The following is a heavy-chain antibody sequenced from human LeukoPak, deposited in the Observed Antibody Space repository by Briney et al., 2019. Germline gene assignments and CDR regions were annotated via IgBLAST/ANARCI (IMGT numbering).Heavy chain of an antibody. CDR1: GFTFSSYG. J-gene: IGHJ4*02. Sequence: PGGTLRLSCAASGFTFSSYGMSWVRQAPGKGLEWVANIKQDGSQKNYVDSFKGRFTISRDNGRNSLSLEMNSLRVEDTAIYYCVRDSGDYWGQGTLVTVSS. V-gene: IGHV3-7*01. CDR2: IKQDGSQK. CDR3: VRDSGDY.